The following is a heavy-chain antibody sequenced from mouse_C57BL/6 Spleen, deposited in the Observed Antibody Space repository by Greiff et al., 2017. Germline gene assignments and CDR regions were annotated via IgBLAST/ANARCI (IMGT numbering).Heavy chain of an antibody. V-gene: IGHV5-4*01. CDR3: ARGLTGDYYAMDY. CDR2: ISAGGSYT. CDR1: GFTFSSYA. J-gene: IGHJ4*01. D-gene: IGHD4-1*01. Sequence: EVQVVESGGGLVKPGGSLKLSCAASGFTFSSYAMSWVRQTPEKRLEWVATISAGGSYTYYPDNVKGRFTISRDNAKNNLYLQMSHLKSEDTAMYYCARGLTGDYYAMDYWGQGTSVTVSS.